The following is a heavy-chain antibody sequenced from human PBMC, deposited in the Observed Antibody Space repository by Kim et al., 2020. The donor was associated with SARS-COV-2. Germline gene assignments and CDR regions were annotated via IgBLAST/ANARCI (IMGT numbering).Heavy chain of an antibody. CDR3: ARRDHCSGGSCYSFDY. V-gene: IGHV4-59*08. J-gene: IGHJ4*02. Sequence: SLKSRVTISVDTSKNQFSLKLSSVTAADTAVYYCARRDHCSGGSCYSFDYWGQGTLVTVSS. D-gene: IGHD2-15*01.